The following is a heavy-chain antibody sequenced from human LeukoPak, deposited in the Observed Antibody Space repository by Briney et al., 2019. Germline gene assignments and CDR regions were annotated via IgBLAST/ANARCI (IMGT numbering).Heavy chain of an antibody. CDR2: ISSSSSYI. V-gene: IGHV3-21*01. J-gene: IGHJ4*02. Sequence: GGSLRLSCAASGFTFSSYSMNWVRQAPGKGLEWVSSISSSSSYIYYADSVKGRFTVSRDNAKNSLYLQMNSLRAEDTAVYYCARDLPGRDYYLDYWGQGTLVTVSS. D-gene: IGHD3-10*01. CDR3: ARDLPGRDYYLDY. CDR1: GFTFSSYS.